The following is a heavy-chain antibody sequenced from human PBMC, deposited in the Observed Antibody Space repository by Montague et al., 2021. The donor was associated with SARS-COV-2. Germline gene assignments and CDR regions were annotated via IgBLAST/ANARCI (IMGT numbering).Heavy chain of an antibody. D-gene: IGHD2-21*02. V-gene: IGHV4-4*02. Sequence: SETLSLTCVVSGGSISSGDWWSWVRQPPGKGLEWIGESIIVGAPSTKYHPSLKSRGTLTADKSNNQFSLGVTSVAAADTAVYYCARRTWGDSGVVDIWGRGTQVIVSS. J-gene: IGHJ3*02. CDR3: ARRTWGDSGVVDI. CDR1: GGSISSGDW. CDR2: SIIVGAPST.